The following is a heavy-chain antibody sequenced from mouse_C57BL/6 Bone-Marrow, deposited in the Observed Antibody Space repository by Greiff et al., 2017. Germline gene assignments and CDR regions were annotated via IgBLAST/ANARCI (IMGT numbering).Heavy chain of an antibody. CDR1: GFTFSDYY. D-gene: IGHD1-1*02. J-gene: IGHJ4*01. V-gene: IGHV5-12*01. Sequence: EVMLVESGGGLVQPGGSLKLSCAASGFTFSDYYMYWVRQTPEKRLEWVAYISNGGGSTYYPDTVKGRFTISRDNAKNTLYLQMSRLKSEDTAMYYCAIFGRYAMDYWGQGTSVTVSS. CDR3: AIFGRYAMDY. CDR2: ISNGGGST.